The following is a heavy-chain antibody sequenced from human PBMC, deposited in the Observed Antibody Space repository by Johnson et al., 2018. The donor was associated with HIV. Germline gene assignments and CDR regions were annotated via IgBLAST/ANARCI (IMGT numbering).Heavy chain of an antibody. CDR2: INQDGGEK. CDR1: GFTFNYYW. Sequence: EQLVESGGGLVQPGKSLRLSCEASGFTFNYYWMTWVRQAPGKGLEWVANINQDGGEKYYVDSVEGRFSISRDNAQNSLFLQMSSLRPEDTAIYYCARGQRATDIWGQGTMVTVSS. CDR3: ARGQRATDI. J-gene: IGHJ3*02. V-gene: IGHV3-7*01.